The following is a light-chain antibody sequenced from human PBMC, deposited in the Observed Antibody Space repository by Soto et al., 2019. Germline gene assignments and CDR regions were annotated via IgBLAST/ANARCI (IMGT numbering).Light chain of an antibody. CDR2: AAS. Sequence: IQLTQSPSSLSASVGDSVTITCRASQGISSFLAWYQQKPGKAPKLLIYAASTLQTGVPSRFSGSGSGTEFTLTINSLQPDDSATYYCQEYDTYRTFGQGTKVDIK. V-gene: IGKV1-9*01. CDR1: QGISSF. CDR3: QEYDTYRT. J-gene: IGKJ1*01.